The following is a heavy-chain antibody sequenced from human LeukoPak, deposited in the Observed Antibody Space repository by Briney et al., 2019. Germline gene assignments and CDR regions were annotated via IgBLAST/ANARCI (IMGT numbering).Heavy chain of an antibody. CDR2: INSDGSST. V-gene: IGHV3-74*01. CDR3: ARPRGCSSNRCNNFDY. CDR1: GFTFSSYW. Sequence: GGSLRLSCAASGFTFSSYWMHWVRQAPGKGLVWVSRINSDGSSTSYADSVKGRFTISRDNAKNTLYLQMDSLRAEDTAVYYCARPRGCSSNRCNNFDYWGQGALVTVSS. J-gene: IGHJ4*02. D-gene: IGHD2-2*01.